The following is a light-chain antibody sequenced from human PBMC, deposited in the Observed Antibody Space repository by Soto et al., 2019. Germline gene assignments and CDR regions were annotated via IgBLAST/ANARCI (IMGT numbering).Light chain of an antibody. CDR1: QSVSSY. V-gene: IGKV3-11*01. J-gene: IGKJ5*01. CDR2: DAS. Sequence: EIVLTQSPATLSLSPGERATLSCRASQSVSSYLAWYQQKPGRAPRLLIYDASNRATGIPARCSGSGSGTDFTLTISSLEPEDFAVYYCQPRSNWPPITFGQGTRLEIK. CDR3: QPRSNWPPIT.